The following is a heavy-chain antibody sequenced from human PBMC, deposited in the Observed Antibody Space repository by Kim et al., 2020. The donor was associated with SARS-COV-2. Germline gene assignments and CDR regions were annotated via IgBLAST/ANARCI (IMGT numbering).Heavy chain of an antibody. CDR2: INHSGST. D-gene: IGHD3-9*01. Sequence: SETLSLTCAVYGGSFSGYYWSWIRQPPGKGLEWIGEINHSGSTNYNPSLKSRVTISVDTSKNQCSLKLSSVTAADTAVYYCSRRGYYDILTGRRPFDYWGQGTLVTVSS. J-gene: IGHJ4*02. CDR3: SRRGYYDILTGRRPFDY. CDR1: GGSFSGYY. V-gene: IGHV4-34*01.